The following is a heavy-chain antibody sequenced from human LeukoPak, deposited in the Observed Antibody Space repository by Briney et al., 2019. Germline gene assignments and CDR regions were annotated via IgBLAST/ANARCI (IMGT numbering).Heavy chain of an antibody. CDR2: IYSGGST. Sequence: GGSLRLSCAASGFTVSSNYMSWVRQAPGKGLEWVSVIYSGGSTYYADSVKGRFTISGDNSKNTLYLQMNSLRAEDTAVYYCAREVSVTMVRGGHFDYWGQGTLVTVSS. D-gene: IGHD3-10*01. J-gene: IGHJ4*02. V-gene: IGHV3-66*01. CDR1: GFTVSSNY. CDR3: AREVSVTMVRGGHFDY.